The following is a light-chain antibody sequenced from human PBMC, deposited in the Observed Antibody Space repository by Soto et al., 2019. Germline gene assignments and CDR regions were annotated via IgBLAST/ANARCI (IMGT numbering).Light chain of an antibody. V-gene: IGKV1-9*01. Sequence: DIQLTQSPSFVSASVGERVTITCRASQDIRRYLAWYQQKPGEAPNLLISAASTLHSGVPSRFSGSGSGTDFTPTGSFLLPEYAAKYYCQQLYSYSSFGQGTRLE. CDR2: AAS. J-gene: IGKJ5*01. CDR1: QDIRRY. CDR3: QQLYSYSS.